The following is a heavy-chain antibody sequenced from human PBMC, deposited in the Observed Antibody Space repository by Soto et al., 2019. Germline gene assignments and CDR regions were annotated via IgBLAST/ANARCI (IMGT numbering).Heavy chain of an antibody. Sequence: SETLSLTCTVSGGSISSGGYYWSWIRQHPGKGLEWIGYIYYSGSTYYNPSLKSRVTISVDTSKNQFSLKLSSVTAADTAVYYCARGSYDILTNYYDYWGQGTLVTVSS. CDR3: ARGSYDILTNYYDY. J-gene: IGHJ4*02. D-gene: IGHD3-9*01. CDR2: IYYSGST. CDR1: GGSISSGGYY. V-gene: IGHV4-31*03.